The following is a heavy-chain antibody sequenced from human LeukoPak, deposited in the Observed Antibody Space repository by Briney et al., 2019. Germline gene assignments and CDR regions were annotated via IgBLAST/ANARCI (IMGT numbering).Heavy chain of an antibody. CDR1: KYSFTNYW. Sequence: GESLKISCKGSKYSFTNYWIGWVRQMPGKGLEWMGIIYPGDSDTRYSPSFQGQVTISADKSINTAYLQRSSLKASDTAMYYCARGTNSGWNWFDPWGQGTLVTVSS. CDR3: ARGTNSGWNWFDP. V-gene: IGHV5-51*01. D-gene: IGHD6-19*01. CDR2: IYPGDSDT. J-gene: IGHJ5*02.